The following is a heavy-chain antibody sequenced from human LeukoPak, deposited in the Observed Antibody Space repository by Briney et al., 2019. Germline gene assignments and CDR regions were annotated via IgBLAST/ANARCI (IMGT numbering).Heavy chain of an antibody. CDR3: AKGHSSGWYPCLDY. CDR2: IWYDGSSK. V-gene: IGHV3-33*06. D-gene: IGHD6-19*01. J-gene: IGHJ4*02. CDR1: GFTISNYG. Sequence: ERSLRLSCAASGFTISNYGMHWVRQAPGKGLEWVAVIWYDGSSKYYIDSVKGRCTISRDNSKNTLYLQLNSLRAEDTAVYYCAKGHSSGWYPCLDYWGQGTLVTVSS.